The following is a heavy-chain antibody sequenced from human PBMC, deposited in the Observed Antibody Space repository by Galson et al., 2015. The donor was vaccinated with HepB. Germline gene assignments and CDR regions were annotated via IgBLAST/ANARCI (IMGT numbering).Heavy chain of an antibody. J-gene: IGHJ4*02. CDR1: GFTFSSYW. CDR2: IKQDGSEK. V-gene: IGHV3-7*01. D-gene: IGHD6-19*01. CDR3: ARDRYSSGWGDSPAFDY. Sequence: SLRLSCAASGFTFSSYWMSWVRQAPGKGLEWVANIKQDGSEKYYVDSVKGRFTISRDNAKNSLYLQMNSLRAEDTAVYYCARDRYSSGWGDSPAFDYWGQGTLVTVSS.